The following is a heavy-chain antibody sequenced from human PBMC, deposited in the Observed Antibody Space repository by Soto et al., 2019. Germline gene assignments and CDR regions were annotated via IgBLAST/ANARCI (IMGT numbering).Heavy chain of an antibody. CDR2: ISAYNGNT. D-gene: IGHD3-9*01. V-gene: IGHV1-18*01. J-gene: IGHJ5*02. CDR3: ARAQRRVLRYFDWTKNWFDP. CDR1: GYTFTSYG. Sequence: ASVKVSCKASGYTFTSYGISWVRQAPGQGLEWMGWISAYNGNTNYAQKLQGRVTMTTDTSTSTAYMELRSLRSDDTAVYYCARAQRRVLRYFDWTKNWFDPWGQGTLVTVSS.